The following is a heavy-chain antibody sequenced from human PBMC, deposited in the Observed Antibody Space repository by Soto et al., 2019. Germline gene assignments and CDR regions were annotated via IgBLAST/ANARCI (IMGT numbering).Heavy chain of an antibody. CDR3: AHIRVVTYYGSGWFDP. V-gene: IGHV2-5*02. Sequence: QITLRESGPTLVKPTQTLTLTCAVSGSLLSTSGVGVGWIRQPPGKALEWLALIYWDDDKRYSPSLTNRLTITKDTSKNQVVLTMTNMDPVDTATYYCAHIRVVTYYGSGWFDPWGQGTLVTVSS. J-gene: IGHJ5*02. CDR1: GSLLSTSGVG. CDR2: IYWDDDK. D-gene: IGHD3-10*01.